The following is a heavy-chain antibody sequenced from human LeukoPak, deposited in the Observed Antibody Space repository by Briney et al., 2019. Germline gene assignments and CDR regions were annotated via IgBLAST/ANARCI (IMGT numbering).Heavy chain of an antibody. CDR1: VYSFTHHN. J-gene: IGHJ4*02. D-gene: IGHD4-17*01. CDR3: PRVLSAVTSTFDY. V-gene: IGHV1-2*02. CDR2: IKPNNGDT. Sequence: ASVTVSFKSSVYSFTHHNVHWVRQAPGQALEWMGWIKPNNGDTKFSQKFQERVTLTSDTSIDTAYMEMSGLTSDDTAIYYCPRVLSAVTSTFDYWGQETLVTVSS.